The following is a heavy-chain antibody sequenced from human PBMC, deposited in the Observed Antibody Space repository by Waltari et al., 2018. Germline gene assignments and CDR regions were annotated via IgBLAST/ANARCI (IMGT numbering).Heavy chain of an antibody. CDR2: IYPNSGGT. Sequence: QVPLVQSGAEVKNPGASVQVSCKASGYTFTDHQMHWVRQAPGQGFEWMGWIYPNSGGTNYAQKFQGRVTMTRDTSISTAYMELNRLTSDDTAVYFCARGTLDPWGQGTLVTVSS. V-gene: IGHV1-2*02. J-gene: IGHJ5*02. CDR1: GYTFTDHQ. CDR3: ARGTLDP.